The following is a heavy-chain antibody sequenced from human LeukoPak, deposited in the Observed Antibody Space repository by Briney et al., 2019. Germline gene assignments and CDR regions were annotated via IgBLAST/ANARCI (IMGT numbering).Heavy chain of an antibody. D-gene: IGHD1-26*01. J-gene: IGHJ4*02. Sequence: SETLSLTCTVSGGSISSYYWSWIRQPPGKGLEWIGYIHYSGSTNYNPSLKSRVTISVDTSKNQFSLKLSSVTAADTAVYYCARQVRWEPFDYWGQGTLVTVSS. CDR2: IHYSGST. CDR1: GGSISSYY. CDR3: ARQVRWEPFDY. V-gene: IGHV4-59*08.